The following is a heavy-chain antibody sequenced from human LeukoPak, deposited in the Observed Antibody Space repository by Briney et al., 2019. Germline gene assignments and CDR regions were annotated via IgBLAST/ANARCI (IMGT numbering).Heavy chain of an antibody. Sequence: GGSLRLSCAASGFTVSSNYMSWVRQAPGKGLEWVSVIYSGGSTYYADSVKGRFTISRDNSKNTLYLQMNSLRAEDTAVYYCARVTFWSGYQGYFQHWGQDTLVTVSS. D-gene: IGHD3-3*01. J-gene: IGHJ1*01. CDR1: GFTVSSNY. CDR2: IYSGGST. CDR3: ARVTFWSGYQGYFQH. V-gene: IGHV3-53*01.